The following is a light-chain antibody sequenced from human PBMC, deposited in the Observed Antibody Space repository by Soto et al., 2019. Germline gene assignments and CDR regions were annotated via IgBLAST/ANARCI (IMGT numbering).Light chain of an antibody. CDR2: DAT. CDR1: QNVSIS. J-gene: IGKJ4*01. Sequence: EVVLTQSPATLSLSPGERATLSCRASQNVSISLAWYQQKPGQVPRLLIYDATNRAAGIPPRFSGSGSGTDFTLTISSLEPEDFAVYYCQQRYSWPPLTFGGGTKVEIK. V-gene: IGKV3-11*01. CDR3: QQRYSWPPLT.